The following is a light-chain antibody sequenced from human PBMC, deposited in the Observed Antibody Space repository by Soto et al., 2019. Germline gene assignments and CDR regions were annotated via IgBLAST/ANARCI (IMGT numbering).Light chain of an antibody. CDR1: QSVSSSY. CDR3: QQYGSSPPT. CDR2: GAS. Sequence: IVLTQSPGTLSLSPGERATLSCRASQSVSSSYLAWYQQKPGQAPRLLIYGASSRATGIPDRFSGSGSGTDLTLTISRLEPEDFAVYYCQQYGSSPPTFGQGTKV. J-gene: IGKJ1*01. V-gene: IGKV3-20*01.